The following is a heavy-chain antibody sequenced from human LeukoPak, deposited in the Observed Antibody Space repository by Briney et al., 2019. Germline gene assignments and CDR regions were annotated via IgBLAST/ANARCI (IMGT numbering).Heavy chain of an antibody. CDR2: INPNSGGT. D-gene: IGHD6-13*01. J-gene: IGHJ6*02. V-gene: IGHV1-2*04. CDR1: GYTFTGYY. Sequence: GASVKVSCKVSGYTFTGYYMHWVRQAPGQGLEWMGWINPNSGGTNYAQKFQGWVTMTRDTSISTAYMELSRLRSDDTAVYYCARVQAAAGTDYGMDVWGQGTTVTVSS. CDR3: ARVQAAAGTDYGMDV.